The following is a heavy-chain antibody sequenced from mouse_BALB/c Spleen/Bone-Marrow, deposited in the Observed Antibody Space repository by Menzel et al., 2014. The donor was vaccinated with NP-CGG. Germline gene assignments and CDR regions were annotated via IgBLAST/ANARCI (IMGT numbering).Heavy chain of an antibody. V-gene: IGHV1-54*01. D-gene: IGHD1-1*01. J-gene: IGHJ2*01. CDR1: GYAFTNYL. CDR2: LNPGSGGS. CDR3: ARSTTIKDYFDY. Sequence: QVQLQQSGAELVRPGTSVKVSCKASGYAFTNYLIEWLKQRPGQGLERIGVLNPGSGGSHYNEKFKGKATLTADKSSSTAYMQLSSLTSDDSAVYFCARSTTIKDYFDYWGQGTTLTVSS.